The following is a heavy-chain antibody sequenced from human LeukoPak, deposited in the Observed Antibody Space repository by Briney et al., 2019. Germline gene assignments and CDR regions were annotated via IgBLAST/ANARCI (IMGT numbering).Heavy chain of an antibody. Sequence: ASVKVSCKASGYTFTSYGISWVRQAPGQGLEWMGWISAYNGNTNYAQKLQGRVTMTTDTSTSTAYMELRSLRSDDTAVYYCARFPVVGYGQQLVVRKPEKYYYYYGMDVWGQGTTVTVSS. CDR3: ARFPVVGYGQQLVVRKPEKYYYYYGMDV. V-gene: IGHV1-18*01. CDR1: GYTFTSYG. CDR2: ISAYNGNT. J-gene: IGHJ6*02. D-gene: IGHD6-13*01.